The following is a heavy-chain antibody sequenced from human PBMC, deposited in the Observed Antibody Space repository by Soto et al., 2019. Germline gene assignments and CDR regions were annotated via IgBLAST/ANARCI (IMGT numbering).Heavy chain of an antibody. CDR2: IYYSGST. Sequence: QVQLQESGPGLVKPSQTLSLTCTVSGGSISSGGYYWSWIRQHPGKGLEWIGYIYYSGSTYYNPSRKSRVHISVDTSKNQFSLKLSSVTAADTAVYYCARDRWFYGGSDYWYFDLWGRGTLVTVSS. CDR3: ARDRWFYGGSDYWYFDL. J-gene: IGHJ2*01. CDR1: GGSISSGGYY. D-gene: IGHD2-21*01. V-gene: IGHV4-31*03.